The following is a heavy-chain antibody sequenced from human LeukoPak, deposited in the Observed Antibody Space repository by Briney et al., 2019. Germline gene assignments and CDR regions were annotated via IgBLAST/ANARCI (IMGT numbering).Heavy chain of an antibody. CDR3: GGGGGGSGGSCYSGLEKDY. D-gene: IGHD2-15*01. CDR2: INHSGST. Sequence: PSETLSLTCAVYGGSFSGYYWSWIRQPPGKGLEWIGEINHSGSTNYNPSLKSRVTISVDTSKNQFSLKLSSVTAADTAVYYCGGGGGGSGGSCYSGLEKDYWGQGTLVTVSS. J-gene: IGHJ4*02. V-gene: IGHV4-34*01. CDR1: GGSFSGYY.